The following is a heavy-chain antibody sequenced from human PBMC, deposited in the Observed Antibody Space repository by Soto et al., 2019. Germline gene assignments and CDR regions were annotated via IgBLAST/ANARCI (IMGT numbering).Heavy chain of an antibody. CDR1: GGTFSNYA. Sequence: QVQLVQSGAEVKRPGSSVKVSCKASGGTFSNYAISWVRQAPGQGPEWMGGIIPILGTANYAQKFQGRVTITADRSRSTDYMEVRSRPSDDPAVYYFASGWETVGATTPFAYWGQGPLVSVSS. V-gene: IGHV1-69*06. J-gene: IGHJ4*02. CDR3: ASGWETVGATTPFAY. CDR2: IIPILGTA. D-gene: IGHD1-26*01.